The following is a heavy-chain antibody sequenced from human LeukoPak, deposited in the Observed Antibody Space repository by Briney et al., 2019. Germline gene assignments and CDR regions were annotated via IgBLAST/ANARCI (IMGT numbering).Heavy chain of an antibody. J-gene: IGHJ4*02. Sequence: GESLRLSCAASGFTFNNYAMSWVRQAPGKGLEWVSGVTPGGNIPYYADSVKGRFTISRDNSNNTLYLPMGSLRAADTALYYCAKDIWLVSSGFQTFDLWGQGTLVTDSS. D-gene: IGHD3-22*01. CDR3: AKDIWLVSSGFQTFDL. CDR1: GFTFNNYA. CDR2: VTPGGNIP. V-gene: IGHV3-23*01.